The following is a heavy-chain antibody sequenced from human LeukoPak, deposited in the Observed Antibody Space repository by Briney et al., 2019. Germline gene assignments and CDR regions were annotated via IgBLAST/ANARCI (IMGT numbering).Heavy chain of an antibody. D-gene: IGHD6-13*01. CDR2: IRCDGSNK. V-gene: IGHV3-30*02. Sequence: GGSLRLSCAASGFTFSSYGMHWVRQAPGKGLEWVAFIRCDGSNKYYADSVKGRFTISRDNSKNTLYLQMNSLRAEDTAVYYCAKDSIQGARAAGDMDVWGKGTTVTISS. CDR3: AKDSIQGARAAGDMDV. J-gene: IGHJ6*03. CDR1: GFTFSSYG.